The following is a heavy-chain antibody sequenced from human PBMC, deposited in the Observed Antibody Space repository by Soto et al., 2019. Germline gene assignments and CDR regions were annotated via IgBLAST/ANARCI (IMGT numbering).Heavy chain of an antibody. J-gene: IGHJ6*02. Sequence: SETLSLTCTVSGGSISSGYHWAWIRQPPGMRLECVASIFHTGTTYYNPSLTSRVTISVDTSKNQFSLKLTSVTATDSAVYYCAKWEPSRYYYGMDVGGQGTTVTVSS. CDR2: IFHTGTT. CDR3: AKWEPSRYYYGMDV. V-gene: IGHV4-38-2*02. D-gene: IGHD1-26*01. CDR1: GGSISSGYH.